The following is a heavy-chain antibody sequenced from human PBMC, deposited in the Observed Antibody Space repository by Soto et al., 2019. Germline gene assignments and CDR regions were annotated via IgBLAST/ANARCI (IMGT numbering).Heavy chain of an antibody. CDR1: GGTFSNNV. J-gene: IGHJ5*02. Sequence: QVQLVQSGAEVKTPGSSVKVTCKASGGTFSNNVISWVRQAPGQGLEWMGGITRIFGTATTNYAQKFQRRITIPAGESTDTAYMELSSLRSEDTALYYCASGITVAFDHWGQGTLVTVSS. CDR2: ITRIFGTA. CDR3: ASGITVAFDH. V-gene: IGHV1-69*01. D-gene: IGHD6-19*01.